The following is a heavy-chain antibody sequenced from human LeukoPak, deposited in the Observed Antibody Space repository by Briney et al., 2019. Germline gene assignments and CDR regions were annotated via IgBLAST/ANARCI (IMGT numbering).Heavy chain of an antibody. D-gene: IGHD4-17*01. Sequence: SVKVSCKASGGTFSSYAISWVRQAPGQGLEWMGGIIPIFGTANYAQKFQGRVTITADKSTSTAYMELSSLRSEDTAVYYCARVLSSYGDLYYFDYWGQGTLVTVSS. CDR3: ARVLSSYGDLYYFDY. CDR2: IIPIFGTA. V-gene: IGHV1-69*06. J-gene: IGHJ4*02. CDR1: GGTFSSYA.